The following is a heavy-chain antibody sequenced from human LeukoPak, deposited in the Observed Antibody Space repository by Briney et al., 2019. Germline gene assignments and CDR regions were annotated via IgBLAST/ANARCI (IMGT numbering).Heavy chain of an antibody. CDR3: AREKARGDY. J-gene: IGHJ4*02. CDR2: ISGGGSYI. CDR1: GFPLSSYT. V-gene: IGHV3-21*06. Sequence: GGSLRLSCAASGFPLSSYTMNWVRQAPGKGLEWVSSISGGGSYIYYADSVKGRFTLSRGIAKNSLYLQLNSLRAADTAVYYCAREKARGDYWGQGTLVTVSS.